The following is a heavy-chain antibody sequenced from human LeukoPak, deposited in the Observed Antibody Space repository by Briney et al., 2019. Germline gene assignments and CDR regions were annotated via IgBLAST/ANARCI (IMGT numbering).Heavy chain of an antibody. V-gene: IGHV1-69*04. J-gene: IGHJ2*01. CDR3: ALPTSSSTLDWYFDL. CDR2: IIPILGIA. D-gene: IGHD6-6*01. Sequence: ASVKVPCKASGGTFSSYAISWVRQAPGQGLEWMGRIIPILGIANYAQKFQGRVTITADKSTSTAYMELSSLRSEDTAVYYCALPTSSSTLDWYFDLWGRGTLVTVSS. CDR1: GGTFSSYA.